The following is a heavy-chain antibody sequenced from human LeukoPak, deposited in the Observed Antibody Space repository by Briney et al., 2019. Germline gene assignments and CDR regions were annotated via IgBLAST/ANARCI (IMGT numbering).Heavy chain of an antibody. J-gene: IGHJ5*02. CDR1: GYTFTGCY. CDR3: ARAMIVVGGDWFDP. Sequence: ASVKVSCKASGYTFTGCYMHWVRQAPGQGLEWMGWINPNSGGTNYAQKFQGRVTMTRDTSFSTAYMELSRLRSDDTAVYYCARAMIVVGGDWFDPWGQGTLVTVSS. V-gene: IGHV1-2*02. CDR2: INPNSGGT. D-gene: IGHD3-22*01.